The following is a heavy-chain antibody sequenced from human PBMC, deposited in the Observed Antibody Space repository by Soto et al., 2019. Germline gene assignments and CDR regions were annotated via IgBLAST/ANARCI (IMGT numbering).Heavy chain of an antibody. Sequence: SETLSLTCTVSGGSITTGGYYWSWIRQLPGKGLEWIGHRYYSESTYYNPSLKSRVSISLDTSKNQFPLKLSFVTAADTAMYYCARTKCSGGSCYSWSLDYWGQGTPVTVSS. D-gene: IGHD2-15*01. CDR3: ARTKCSGGSCYSWSLDY. V-gene: IGHV4-31*03. J-gene: IGHJ4*02. CDR1: GGSITTGGYY. CDR2: RYYSEST.